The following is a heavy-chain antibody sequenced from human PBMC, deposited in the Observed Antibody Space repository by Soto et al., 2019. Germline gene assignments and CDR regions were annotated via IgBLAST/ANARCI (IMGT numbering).Heavy chain of an antibody. CDR2: ISWNSGSI. Sequence: EVQLVESGGGLVQPGRSLRLSCAASGFTVDDYAMHWVRQDPGKGLEWVSGISWNSGSIGYADSVKGRFTISRDNAKNSLYLQMNSLRAEDTALYYCAKESYYDFWSGYDPIDYWGQGTLVTVSS. CDR1: GFTVDDYA. V-gene: IGHV3-9*01. CDR3: AKESYYDFWSGYDPIDY. D-gene: IGHD3-3*01. J-gene: IGHJ4*02.